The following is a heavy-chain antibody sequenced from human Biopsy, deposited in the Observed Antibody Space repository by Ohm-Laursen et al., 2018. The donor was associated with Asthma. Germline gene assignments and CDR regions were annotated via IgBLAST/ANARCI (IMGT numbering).Heavy chain of an antibody. Sequence: SQTLSLTCTVSGVSIRSYYGTWIRQPPGKGLEWIGNIHYSGSTYSNPSLKSRVTISVDTSKKQISLRLSSVSAADTAVYYCAGFCSGGNCPDHWGQGTLVTVSS. CDR3: AGFCSGGNCPDH. CDR1: GVSIRSYY. V-gene: IGHV4-59*13. D-gene: IGHD2-15*01. J-gene: IGHJ4*02. CDR2: IHYSGST.